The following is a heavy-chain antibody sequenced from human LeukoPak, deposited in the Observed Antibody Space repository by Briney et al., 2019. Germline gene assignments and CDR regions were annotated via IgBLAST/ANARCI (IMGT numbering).Heavy chain of an antibody. D-gene: IGHD3-10*01. Sequence: ETLSLTCAVYGGSFSGYYWSWIRQPPGKGLEWIGEINHSGSTNYNPSLKSRVTISVDTSKNQFSLKLSSVTAADTAVYYCARHGVRGVIMSYFDYWGQGTLVTVSS. CDR1: GGSFSGYY. CDR2: INHSGST. V-gene: IGHV4-34*01. J-gene: IGHJ4*02. CDR3: ARHGVRGVIMSYFDY.